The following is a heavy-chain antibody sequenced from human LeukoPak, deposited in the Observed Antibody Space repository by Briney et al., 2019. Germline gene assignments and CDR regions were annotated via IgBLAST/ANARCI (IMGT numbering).Heavy chain of an antibody. J-gene: IGHJ3*02. CDR2: ISGSGGST. V-gene: IGHV3-23*01. CDR3: AKDLARGGYSFGEVIVSDAFDI. Sequence: GGSLRLSCAASGFTFSSYSMSWVRQAPGKGLEWVSAISGSGGSTYYADSVKGRFTISRDNSKNTLYLQMNSLRAEDTAVYYCAKDLARGGYSFGEVIVSDAFDIWGQGTMVTVSS. CDR1: GFTFSSYS. D-gene: IGHD3-16*02.